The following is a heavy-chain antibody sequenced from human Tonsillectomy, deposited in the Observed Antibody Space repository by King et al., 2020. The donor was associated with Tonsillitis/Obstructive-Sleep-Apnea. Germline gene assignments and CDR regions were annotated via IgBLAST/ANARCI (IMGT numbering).Heavy chain of an antibody. Sequence: QLQESGPGLVKPSETLSLTCTVSVGSVSSGSYYWSWIRQPPGKGLEWIGYIYYSGSTNYNPSLKSRVTISVDTSKNQFSLKLSSVTAADTAVYYCARESSYQRGAFDIWGQGTMVTVSS. J-gene: IGHJ3*02. V-gene: IGHV4-61*01. CDR1: VGSVSSGSYY. CDR3: ARESSYQRGAFDI. D-gene: IGHD1-26*01. CDR2: IYYSGST.